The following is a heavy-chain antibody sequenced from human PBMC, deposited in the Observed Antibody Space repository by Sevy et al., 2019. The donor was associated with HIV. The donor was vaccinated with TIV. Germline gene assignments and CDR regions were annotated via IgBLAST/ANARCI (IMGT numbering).Heavy chain of an antibody. V-gene: IGHV5-51*01. Sequence: GESLKISCKGSGYSFTSYWIGWVRQMPGKGLEWMGIIYPGDSDTRYSPSFQGQVTISADKSISTDYLQWSSLKASDTAMYYCARGGYCSGGSCYSWFDPWGQGTLVTVSS. CDR3: ARGGYCSGGSCYSWFDP. CDR1: GYSFTSYW. D-gene: IGHD2-15*01. J-gene: IGHJ5*02. CDR2: IYPGDSDT.